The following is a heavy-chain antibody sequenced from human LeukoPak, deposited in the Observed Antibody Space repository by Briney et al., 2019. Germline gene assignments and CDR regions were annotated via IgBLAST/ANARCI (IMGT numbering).Heavy chain of an antibody. Sequence: GGSLRLSCAASGFTFSSYGMSWVRQAPGKGLEWVSAISGSGGSTYYADSVKGRFTISRDNAKNSLYLQMNSLRAEDTAVYYCARGDCSGGSCYLSLTTIDYWGQGTLVTVSS. CDR2: ISGSGGST. CDR3: ARGDCSGGSCYLSLTTIDY. J-gene: IGHJ4*02. V-gene: IGHV3-23*01. CDR1: GFTFSSYG. D-gene: IGHD2-15*01.